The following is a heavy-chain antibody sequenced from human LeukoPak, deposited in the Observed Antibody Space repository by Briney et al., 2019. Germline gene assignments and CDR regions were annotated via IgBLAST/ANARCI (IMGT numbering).Heavy chain of an antibody. D-gene: IGHD2-2*01. CDR2: ISSSSSYI. Sequence: GGSLRLSCVASGFTFSSYSMNWVRQAPGKGLEWVSFISSSSSYIYYADSVKGRFTISRDNAKNSLYLEMSSLRAEDTAMYYCTRVRYCSSSTCYEDDHWGQGTRVTVSS. CDR3: TRVRYCSSSTCYEDDH. CDR1: GFTFSSYS. J-gene: IGHJ4*02. V-gene: IGHV3-21*01.